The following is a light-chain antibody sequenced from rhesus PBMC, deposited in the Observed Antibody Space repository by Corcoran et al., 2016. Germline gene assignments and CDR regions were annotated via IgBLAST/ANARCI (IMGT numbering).Light chain of an antibody. CDR1: QSVSND. Sequence: EIVMTQSPATLALSPGERATLSCRASQSVSNDVAWYQQKPGQTPRLLIYGASSRATGSPDRGSGRGSGTAFTLTISSLGPEDVGVYFGLQSSNWPWTFDHGTKVEIK. CDR3: LQSSNWPWT. CDR2: GAS. J-gene: IGKJ1*01. V-gene: IGKV3-24*04.